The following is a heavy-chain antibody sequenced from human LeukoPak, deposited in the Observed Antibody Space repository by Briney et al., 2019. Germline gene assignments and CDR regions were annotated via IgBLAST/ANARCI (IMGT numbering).Heavy chain of an antibody. CDR2: IYHSGST. J-gene: IGHJ3*02. CDR3: ARPYYYDSSGYYDAFDI. D-gene: IGHD3-22*01. CDR1: GGSISSSSYY. Sequence: SETLSLTCTVSGGSISSSSYYWGWIRQPPGKGLEWIGSIYHSGSTYYNPSLKSRVTISVDTSKNQFSLKLSSVTAADTAVYYCARPYYYDSSGYYDAFDIWGQGTMVTVSS. V-gene: IGHV4-39*07.